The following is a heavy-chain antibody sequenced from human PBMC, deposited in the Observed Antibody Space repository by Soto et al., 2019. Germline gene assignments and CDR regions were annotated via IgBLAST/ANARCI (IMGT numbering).Heavy chain of an antibody. CDR1: GVSMIDYY. CDR3: AKAGSYSGSSGRVDY. D-gene: IGHD1-26*01. J-gene: IGHJ4*02. V-gene: IGHV4-59*01. CDR2: LHYSGSA. Sequence: SETLSLTCTVSGVSMIDYYGSWIRQSPGNGLEHIGYLHYSGSANYNPSLKSRVTISMDRSKNQFSLKLNSVTAADTAIYYCAKAGSYSGSSGRVDYWGQGILVTVSS.